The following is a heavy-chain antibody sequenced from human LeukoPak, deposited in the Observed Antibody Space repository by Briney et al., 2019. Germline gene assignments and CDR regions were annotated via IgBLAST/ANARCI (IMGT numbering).Heavy chain of an antibody. CDR2: IYSGGST. V-gene: IGHV3-53*01. J-gene: IGHJ3*02. D-gene: IGHD2-21*02. Sequence: GGSLRLSCAASGFTVSSNYMSWVRQAPGKGLEWVPVIYSGGSTYYADSVKGRFTISRDNSKNTLYLQMNSLRAEDTAVYYCAQRGGGYCGGDCYSGAFDIWGQGTMVTVSS. CDR1: GFTVSSNY. CDR3: AQRGGGYCGGDCYSGAFDI.